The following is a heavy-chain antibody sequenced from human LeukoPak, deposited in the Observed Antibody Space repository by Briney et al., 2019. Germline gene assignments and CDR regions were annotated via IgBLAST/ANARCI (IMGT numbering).Heavy chain of an antibody. CDR1: GYTFTGYY. CDR3: ARDQTIVNGGGAGWFDP. V-gene: IGHV1-2*02. J-gene: IGHJ5*02. Sequence: ASVKVSCKASGYTFTGYYMHWVRQAPGQGLEWMGWINPNSGGTNYAQKFQGRVTMTRDMSTSTVYMELSSLRSEDTAVYYCARDQTIVNGGGAGWFDPWGQGTLVTVSS. CDR2: INPNSGGT. D-gene: IGHD4-11*01.